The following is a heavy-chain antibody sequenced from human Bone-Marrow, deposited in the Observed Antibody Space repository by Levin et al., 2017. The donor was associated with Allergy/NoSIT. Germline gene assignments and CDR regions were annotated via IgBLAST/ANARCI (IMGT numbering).Heavy chain of an antibody. Sequence: GESLKISCAAFGFTFSSYGMHWVRQAPGKGLEWVALISYDGSDIYYADSVKGRFTISRDNSKNTLSLQLNSLRVNDTALYYCAKKRGVDAYDVWGPGTTVSVSS. CDR1: GFTFSSYG. CDR2: ISYDGSDI. J-gene: IGHJ6*02. CDR3: AKKRGVDAYDV. V-gene: IGHV3-30*18. D-gene: IGHD5/OR15-5a*01.